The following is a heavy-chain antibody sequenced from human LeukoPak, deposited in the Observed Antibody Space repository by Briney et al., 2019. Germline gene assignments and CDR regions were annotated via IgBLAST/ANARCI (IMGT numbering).Heavy chain of an antibody. CDR1: GFTFDDYA. V-gene: IGHV3-9*01. CDR3: AKDITGSYGDYGTAAFDI. CDR2: ISWNSGSI. Sequence: PGRSLRLSCAASGFTFDDYAMHWVRQAPGKGLEWVSGISWNSGSIGYADSVKGRFTISRDNAKNSLYLQMNSLRAEDTALYYCAKDITGSYGDYGTAAFDIWGQGTMVTVSS. J-gene: IGHJ3*02. D-gene: IGHD4-17*01.